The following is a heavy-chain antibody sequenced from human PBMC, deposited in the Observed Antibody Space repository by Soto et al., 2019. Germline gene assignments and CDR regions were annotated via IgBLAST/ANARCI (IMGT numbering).Heavy chain of an antibody. Sequence: PSATLSLTYEVPVSSMSSGYYWGWHRQPKGKGLEGRGSIYHSGRTYYNPSLKSRVSIPVDTSKNQFSLKLTSVTAADMAVYYCARSVAVPGAHIEYWGQGTQVTVSS. CDR3: ARSVAVPGAHIEY. J-gene: IGHJ4*02. CDR1: VSSMSSGYY. V-gene: IGHV4-38-2*01. CDR2: IYHSGRT. D-gene: IGHD6-19*01.